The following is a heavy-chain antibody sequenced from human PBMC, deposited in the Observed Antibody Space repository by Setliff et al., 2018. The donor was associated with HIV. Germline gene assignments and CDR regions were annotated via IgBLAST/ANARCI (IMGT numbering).Heavy chain of an antibody. CDR1: GGSISSGAYY. D-gene: IGHD6-19*01. CDR3: ARHPSYSSDHPPLYFDY. CDR2: IYYSGRT. J-gene: IGHJ4*02. V-gene: IGHV4-39*01. Sequence: TSETLSLTCTFSGGSISSGAYYWGWIRQPPGKGLEWIGSIYYSGRTYYNPSLKGRLTISVDTSKNHFSLTLNSVTAADTAVYYCARHPSYSSDHPPLYFDYWGQGTLVTVS.